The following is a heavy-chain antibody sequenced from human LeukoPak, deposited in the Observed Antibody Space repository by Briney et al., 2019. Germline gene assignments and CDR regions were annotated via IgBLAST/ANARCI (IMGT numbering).Heavy chain of an antibody. V-gene: IGHV3-23*01. Sequence: GGSLRLSCAASRFTLSSYAMSWVRQAPGKGLEWVSTVSGSGDSTDYADSVKGRFTISRDNSKNTLYLQINSLRAEDTALYYCAKLIRDYDFWSGSYRAQWFDPWGQGTLVTVSS. J-gene: IGHJ5*02. D-gene: IGHD3-3*01. CDR2: VSGSGDST. CDR1: RFTLSSYA. CDR3: AKLIRDYDFWSGSYRAQWFDP.